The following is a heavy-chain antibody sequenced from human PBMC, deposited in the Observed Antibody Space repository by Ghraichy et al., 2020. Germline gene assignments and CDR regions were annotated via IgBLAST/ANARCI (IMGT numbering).Heavy chain of an antibody. Sequence: ASVKVSCRASGYSFTRFGMLWVRQARGQRLERMGWINAGDGNTTYSQKFQGRVSFTRDTSASTAYMELSSLRSEDTAVYYCAREGATYYYDSSGSTRWDYYYGLDVWGQGTTVTVSS. J-gene: IGHJ6*01. CDR1: GYSFTRFG. CDR3: AREGATYYYDSSGSTRWDYYYGLDV. V-gene: IGHV1-3*01. D-gene: IGHD3-22*01. CDR2: INAGDGNT.